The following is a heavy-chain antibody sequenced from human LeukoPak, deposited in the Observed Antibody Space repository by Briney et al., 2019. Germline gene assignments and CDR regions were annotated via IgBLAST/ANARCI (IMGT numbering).Heavy chain of an antibody. V-gene: IGHV3-11*04. J-gene: IGHJ6*03. Sequence: GGSLRLSCAASGFTFSDYYMSWLRQAPGKGGEGGSYISSSGSTIYYADSVKGRFTISTDNANNSLYLQMNSLRAEDTAVYYCARVGLWPHYYYYYMDVWGKGTTVTVSS. D-gene: IGHD5-18*01. CDR2: ISSSGSTI. CDR1: GFTFSDYY. CDR3: ARVGLWPHYYYYYMDV.